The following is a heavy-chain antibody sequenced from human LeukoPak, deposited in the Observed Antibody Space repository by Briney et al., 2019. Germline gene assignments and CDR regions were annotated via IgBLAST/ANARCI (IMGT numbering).Heavy chain of an antibody. CDR3: ARVTTPAYPRLLWFGESSLDYFDY. D-gene: IGHD3-10*01. J-gene: IGHJ4*02. V-gene: IGHV1-2*02. CDR2: INPNSGGT. Sequence: GASVKVSCKASGYTFTGYYMHWVRQAPGQGLEWMGWINPNSGGTNYAQRFQGRVTMTRDTSISTAYMELSRLRSDDTAVYYCARVTTPAYPRLLWFGESSLDYFDYWGQGTLVTVSS. CDR1: GYTFTGYY.